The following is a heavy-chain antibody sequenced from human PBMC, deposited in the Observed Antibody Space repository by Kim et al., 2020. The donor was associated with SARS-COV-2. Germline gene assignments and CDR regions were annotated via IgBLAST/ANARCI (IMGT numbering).Heavy chain of an antibody. CDR3: ARDCSGGSCYSEEYNWFDP. Sequence: SVKVSCKASGGTFSSYAISWVRQAPGQGLEWMGGIIPIFGTANYAQKFQGRVTITADESTSTAYMELSSLRSEDTAVYYCARDCSGGSCYSEEYNWFDPWGQGTLVTVSS. CDR1: GGTFSSYA. D-gene: IGHD2-15*01. V-gene: IGHV1-69*13. CDR2: IIPIFGTA. J-gene: IGHJ5*02.